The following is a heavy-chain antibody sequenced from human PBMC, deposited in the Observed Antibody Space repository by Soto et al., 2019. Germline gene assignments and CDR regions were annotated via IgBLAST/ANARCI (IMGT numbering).Heavy chain of an antibody. V-gene: IGHV3-30-3*01. CDR3: AREIAVADMGLDY. CDR1: GFTFSSYA. CDR2: ISYDGSNK. J-gene: IGHJ4*02. Sequence: QVQLVESGGGVVQPGRSLRLSCAASGFTFSSYAMHWVRQAPGKGLEWVAVISYDGSNKYYADSVKGRFTISRDNSKNTLYLQMNSLRAEDTAVYYCAREIAVADMGLDYWGQGTLVTVSS. D-gene: IGHD6-19*01.